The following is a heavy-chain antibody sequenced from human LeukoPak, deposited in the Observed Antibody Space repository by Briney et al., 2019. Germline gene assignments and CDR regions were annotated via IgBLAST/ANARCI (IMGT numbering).Heavy chain of an antibody. CDR3: ARDAPICGGNCYIQY. J-gene: IGHJ4*02. Sequence: PGGSLRLSCAAPGFTLSSYTMNWVPQAPGKGLEGVSSISSSSSYIYYADSLKGRFTISRDNAKNSLYLQMNSLRAEDTAVYYCARDAPICGGNCYIQYWGQGTLVIVSS. CDR2: ISSSSSYI. D-gene: IGHD2-21*02. CDR1: GFTLSSYT. V-gene: IGHV3-21*01.